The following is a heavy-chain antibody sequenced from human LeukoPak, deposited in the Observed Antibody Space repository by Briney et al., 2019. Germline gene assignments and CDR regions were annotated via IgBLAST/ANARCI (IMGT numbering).Heavy chain of an antibody. CDR2: IIPILGIA. CDR3: AREGTIGKQAARFGAFDI. V-gene: IGHV1-69*04. J-gene: IGHJ3*02. Sequence: SVKVSCKASGGTFSSYAISWVRQAPGQGLEWMGRIIPILGIANYAQKFQGRVTITADKSTSTAYMELSSLRSEDTAVYYCAREGTIGKQAARFGAFDIWGQGTMVTVSS. CDR1: GGTFSSYA. D-gene: IGHD3-9*01.